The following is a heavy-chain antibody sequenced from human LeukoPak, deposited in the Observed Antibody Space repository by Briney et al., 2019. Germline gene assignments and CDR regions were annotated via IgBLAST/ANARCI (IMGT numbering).Heavy chain of an antibody. V-gene: IGHV1-8*03. CDR1: GYTFTSYD. Sequence: GASVKVSCKASGYTFTSYDINWVRQATGQGLEWMGWMNPNSGNTGYAQKFQGRVTITRNTSISTAYMELSRLRSDDTAVYYCARGIAQNGFDPWGQGTLVTVSS. CDR3: ARGIAQNGFDP. D-gene: IGHD6-13*01. J-gene: IGHJ5*02. CDR2: MNPNSGNT.